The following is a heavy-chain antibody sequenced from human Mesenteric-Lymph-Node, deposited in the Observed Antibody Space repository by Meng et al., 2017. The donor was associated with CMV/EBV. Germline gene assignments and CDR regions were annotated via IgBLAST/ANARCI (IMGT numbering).Heavy chain of an antibody. J-gene: IGHJ4*02. Sequence: GESLKISCAASGFIFSNYAMHWVRQAPGKGLEWVAVISYDGSNRYYADSVKGRFTISRDNSKNTLYLQMNSLRAEDTTVYYCARVGLEYYYDSSGGGYFDYWGQGTLVTVSS. V-gene: IGHV3-30-3*01. D-gene: IGHD3-22*01. CDR3: ARVGLEYYYDSSGGGYFDY. CDR1: GFIFSNYA. CDR2: ISYDGSNR.